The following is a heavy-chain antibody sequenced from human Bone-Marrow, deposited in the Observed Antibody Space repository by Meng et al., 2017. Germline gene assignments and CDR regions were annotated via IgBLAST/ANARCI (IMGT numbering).Heavy chain of an antibody. CDR2: IYYSGST. J-gene: IGHJ4*02. Sequence: SETLSLTCTVSGGSISSGGYYWSWIRQHPGKGLEWIGYIYYSGSTYYNPSLKSRVTISVDTSKNQFSLKLSSVTAADTAVYYCARVTSGYSSGWTEPFDYWGQGTLVTVSS. CDR1: GGSISSGGYY. D-gene: IGHD6-19*01. CDR3: ARVTSGYSSGWTEPFDY. V-gene: IGHV4-31*03.